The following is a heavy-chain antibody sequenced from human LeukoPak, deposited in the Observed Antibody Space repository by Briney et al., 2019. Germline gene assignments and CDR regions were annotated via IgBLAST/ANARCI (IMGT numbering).Heavy chain of an antibody. Sequence: SGGSLRLSCVASGFSFSDYYMTWIRQAPGKGLEWLSYISSTGSKKYYADSVKGRFTVSRDNAKDTLYLQMNSLRVEDTAVYYCATKLSITIRDGFDIWGQGTMVTVSS. V-gene: IGHV3-11*04. CDR2: ISSTGSKK. J-gene: IGHJ3*02. CDR1: GFSFSDYY. D-gene: IGHD1-14*01. CDR3: ATKLSITIRDGFDI.